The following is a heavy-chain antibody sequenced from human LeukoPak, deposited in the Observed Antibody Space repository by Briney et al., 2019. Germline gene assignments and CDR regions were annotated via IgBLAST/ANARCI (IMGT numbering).Heavy chain of an antibody. J-gene: IGHJ4*02. CDR1: GGSISSSNYY. CDR3: ARLSVRGAWVDY. Sequence: PSETLSLTCTVSGGSISSSNYYWGWIRQPPGKGLECIGSIYYSGSTYYNPSLKSRVTISVDTSKNQFSLNLSSVTAADTAVYYCARLSVRGAWVDYWGQGTLVTVSS. D-gene: IGHD3-10*01. CDR2: IYYSGST. V-gene: IGHV4-39*01.